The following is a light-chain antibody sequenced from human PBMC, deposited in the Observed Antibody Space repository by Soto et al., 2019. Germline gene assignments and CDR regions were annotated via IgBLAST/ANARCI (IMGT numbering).Light chain of an antibody. CDR3: QSYDSSLSGVV. J-gene: IGLJ2*01. Sequence: QAVVTQPPSVSGAPGQRVTISCTGSSSNIGAGYDVHWYQQLPGTAPKLLIYGNINRPSGVPDRFSGSKSGTSASLAITGLQAEDEADYHCQSYDSSLSGVVFGGGTKVTVL. CDR1: SSNIGAGYD. CDR2: GNI. V-gene: IGLV1-40*01.